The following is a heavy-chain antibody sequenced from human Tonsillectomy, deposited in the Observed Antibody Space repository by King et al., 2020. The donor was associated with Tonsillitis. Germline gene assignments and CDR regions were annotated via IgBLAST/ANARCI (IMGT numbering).Heavy chain of an antibody. CDR3: AKDTAITGWLTARDS. V-gene: IGHV3-9*01. CDR1: GFTFDEYA. Sequence: VQLVESGGDLVQPGRSLRLSCAASGFTFDEYAMHWVRQAPGKGLEWVSAISWNGGHIDYADSVKGRFTISRDIAKNSLYLEMNSLRTEDTALYYCAKDTAITGWLTARDSWGQGTLVTVSS. CDR2: ISWNGGHI. D-gene: IGHD6-19*01. J-gene: IGHJ4*02.